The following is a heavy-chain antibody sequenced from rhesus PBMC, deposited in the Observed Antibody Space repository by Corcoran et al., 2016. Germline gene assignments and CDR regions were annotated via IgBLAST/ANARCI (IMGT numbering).Heavy chain of an antibody. CDR2: LRSKAYGGTA. CDR1: GLPFSDYY. Sequence: EVQLVESRGGLVQPGGSLRLSCAASGLPFSDYYMYWVRQAPGKGLEWVGFLRSKAYGGTAEYAASVKGRFTISRDDSKSSAYLQMSSLKTEDTAVYYCTTESSSGWAFDYWGQGVLVTVSS. J-gene: IGHJ4*01. CDR3: TTESSSGWAFDY. D-gene: IGHD6-31*01. V-gene: IGHV3-184*01.